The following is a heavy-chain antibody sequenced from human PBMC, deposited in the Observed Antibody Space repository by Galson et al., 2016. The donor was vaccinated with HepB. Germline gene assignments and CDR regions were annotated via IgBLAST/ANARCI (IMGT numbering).Heavy chain of an antibody. J-gene: IGHJ4*02. CDR1: GFTLTNYG. D-gene: IGHD2-15*01. Sequence: SLRLSCAASGFTLTNYGMHWVRQAPGKGLEWVADIWSNGNNKYYADSVRGRFSVSRDQAKNTLYMQMNSLRAEDTAVYYCARDLPLLGWGQGTLVTVSS. V-gene: IGHV3-33*01. CDR2: IWSNGNNK. CDR3: ARDLPLLG.